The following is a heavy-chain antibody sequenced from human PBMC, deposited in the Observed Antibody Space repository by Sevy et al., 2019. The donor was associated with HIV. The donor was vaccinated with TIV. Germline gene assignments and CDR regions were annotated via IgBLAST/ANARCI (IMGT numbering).Heavy chain of an antibody. CDR2: TSYDGSHK. V-gene: IGHV3-30*03. J-gene: IGHJ1*01. D-gene: IGHD1-26*01. Sequence: GGSLRLSCAASGFTVSSHYISWVRQAPGKGLEWVAVTSYDGSHKYYADSVKGRFTVSRDNSRNILSLEMSSLRRDDTAVYYCARGENDDEFFQYWGQGTLVTVSS. CDR1: GFTVSSHY. CDR3: ARGENDDEFFQY.